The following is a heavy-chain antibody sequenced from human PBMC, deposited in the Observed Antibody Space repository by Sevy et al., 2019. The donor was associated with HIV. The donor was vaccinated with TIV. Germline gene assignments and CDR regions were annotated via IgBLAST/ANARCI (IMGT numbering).Heavy chain of an antibody. CDR2: ISYGGHKK. CDR3: AKTRGEWLMHDFVDL. V-gene: IGHV3-30*18. CDR1: GFTFRNYG. Sequence: GGSLRLSCAASGFTFRNYGMHWVRQAPGKGLEWVALISYGGHKKYYADSVKGRFTISRDNCESTLSLQMDSLRPEDTGIYYCAKTRGEWLMHDFVDLWGQGALVTVSS. D-gene: IGHD3-3*01. J-gene: IGHJ5*02.